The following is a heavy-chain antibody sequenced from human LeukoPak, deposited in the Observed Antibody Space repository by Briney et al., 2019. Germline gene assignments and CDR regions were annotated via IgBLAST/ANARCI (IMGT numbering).Heavy chain of an antibody. CDR3: TKDVQVGPTRGFFDF. D-gene: IGHD1-26*01. CDR2: ISGTGLTT. J-gene: IGHJ4*03. CDR1: GFTFSSYT. V-gene: IGHV3-23*01. Sequence: GGSLRLSCAASGFTFSSYTMSWVRQAPGKGLEWISVISGTGLTTYHTDSVKGRFTISRDNSKNILYLQMDGLRAEDTAIYFCTKDVQVGPTRGFFDFWGQGTLVTVSS.